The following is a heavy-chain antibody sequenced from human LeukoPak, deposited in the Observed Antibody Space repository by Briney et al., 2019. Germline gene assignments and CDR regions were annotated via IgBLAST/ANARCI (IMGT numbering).Heavy chain of an antibody. Sequence: GGSLRLSCAASGFSFRTYGMNWVRQAPGVGLQWVSYLGGGSDVIYYAESVKGRFTISRDNAKNSLYLQMNSLRDEDTAVYYCARDFRYRDSSGYYSFDYWGQGALVTVSS. D-gene: IGHD3-22*01. CDR3: ARDFRYRDSSGYYSFDY. V-gene: IGHV3-48*02. CDR2: LGGGSDVI. J-gene: IGHJ4*02. CDR1: GFSFRTYG.